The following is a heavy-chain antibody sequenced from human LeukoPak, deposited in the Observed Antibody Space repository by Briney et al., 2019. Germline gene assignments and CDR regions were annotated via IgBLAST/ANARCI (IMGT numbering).Heavy chain of an antibody. J-gene: IGHJ6*02. D-gene: IGHD3-3*01. CDR3: ARDVMTIFGVAYYYYGMDV. CDR1: GGSISSYY. Sequence: SETLSLTCTVSGGSISSYYWSWIRQPAGKGLEWIGRIYTSGSTNYNPSLKSRVTMSVDTSKNQFSLKLSSVTAADTAVYYCARDVMTIFGVAYYYYGMDVWGQRTTVTVSS. CDR2: IYTSGST. V-gene: IGHV4-4*07.